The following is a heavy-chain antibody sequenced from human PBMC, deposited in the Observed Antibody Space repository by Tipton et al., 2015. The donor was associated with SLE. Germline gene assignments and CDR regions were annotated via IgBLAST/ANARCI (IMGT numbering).Heavy chain of an antibody. CDR2: IYYSGST. J-gene: IGHJ5*02. CDR3: ARGGDSSGYQS. CDR1: GGSISSYY. Sequence: GLVKPSETLSLTCTVSGGSISSYYWSWIRQPPGKGLEWIGYIYYSGSTKYNPSLKSRVTISVDTSKNQFSLKLSSVTAADTAVYYCARGGDSSGYQSWGQGTLVTVSS. D-gene: IGHD3-22*01. V-gene: IGHV4-59*01.